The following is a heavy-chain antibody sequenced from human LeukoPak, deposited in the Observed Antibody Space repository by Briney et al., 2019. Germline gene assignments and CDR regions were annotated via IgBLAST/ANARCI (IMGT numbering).Heavy chain of an antibody. J-gene: IGHJ4*02. D-gene: IGHD6-6*01. Sequence: SVKVSCKASGGTFSSCAISWVRQAPGQGLEWMGGIIPIFGTANYAQKLQGRVTITTDASTSTAYMEMSSLRSEDTAVYYCARDPEYSSSSGDGDYWGQGTLVTVSS. V-gene: IGHV1-69*05. CDR3: ARDPEYSSSSGDGDY. CDR2: IIPIFGTA. CDR1: GGTFSSCA.